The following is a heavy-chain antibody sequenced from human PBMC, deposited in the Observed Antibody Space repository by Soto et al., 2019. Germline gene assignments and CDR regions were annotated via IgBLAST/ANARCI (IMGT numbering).Heavy chain of an antibody. V-gene: IGHV1-8*01. CDR3: ATVPRGSRYIYYLDV. Sequence: QVQLVQSGAEVKKPGASVMVSCEASGDTFTNYEINWVRQATGQGLEWLGWVSLNTGNTGYAQRFQGRASMTANPSISTASRDRSSLRSEDTAVYYGATVPRGSRYIYYLDVWGQGSTVIVSS. J-gene: IGHJ6*03. CDR2: VSLNTGNT. CDR1: GDTFTNYE. D-gene: IGHD1-26*01.